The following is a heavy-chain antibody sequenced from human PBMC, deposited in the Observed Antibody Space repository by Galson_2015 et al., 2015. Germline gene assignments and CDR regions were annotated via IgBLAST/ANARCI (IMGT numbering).Heavy chain of an antibody. CDR1: GDSVSSNTAT. Sequence: CATSGDSVSSNTATWNWIRQSPSRGLEWLGRTYYRSKWYNDYAVSVQSRITINPDTSKNQFSLHLSSVTPEDTAVYYCSSGFHLWGQGTMVTVSS. CDR2: TYYRSKWYN. V-gene: IGHV6-1*01. CDR3: SSGFHL. J-gene: IGHJ3*01.